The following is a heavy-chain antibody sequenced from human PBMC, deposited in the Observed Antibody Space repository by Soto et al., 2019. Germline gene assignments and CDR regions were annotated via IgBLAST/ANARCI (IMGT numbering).Heavy chain of an antibody. V-gene: IGHV4-4*02. Sequence: SETLSLTCAVSGGSISSSNWWSWVRQPPGKGLEWIGEIYHSGSTNYNPSLKSRVTISVDKSKNQFSLKLSSVTAADTAVYYCARDHHPSCSSTSCYDVGDWLDPWGQGTLVTVSS. CDR3: ARDHHPSCSSTSCYDVGDWLDP. CDR1: GGSISSSNW. D-gene: IGHD2-2*01. J-gene: IGHJ5*02. CDR2: IYHSGST.